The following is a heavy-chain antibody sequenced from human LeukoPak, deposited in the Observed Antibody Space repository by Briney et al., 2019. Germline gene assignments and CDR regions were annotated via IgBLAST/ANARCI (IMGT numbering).Heavy chain of an antibody. CDR3: ARDGSGSYFLYNWFDP. CDR2: IYYSGST. J-gene: IGHJ5*02. CDR1: GGSISSSSYY. V-gene: IGHV4-39*07. Sequence: SETLSLTCTVSGGSISSSSYYWGWIRQPPGKGLEWIGSIYYSGSTYYNPSLKSRVTISVDTSKNQFSLKLSSVTAADTAVYYCARDGSGSYFLYNWFDPWGQGTLVTVSS. D-gene: IGHD1-26*01.